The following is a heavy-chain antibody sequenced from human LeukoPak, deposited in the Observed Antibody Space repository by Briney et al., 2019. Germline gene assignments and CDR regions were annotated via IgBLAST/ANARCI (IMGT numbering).Heavy chain of an antibody. CDR3: ARDPRSSGYFFDY. CDR1: GFTFSNAW. CDR2: IKSKTDGGTT. Sequence: GGSLRLSCAASGFTFSNAWMSWVRQAPGKGLEWVGRIKSKTDGGTTDYAAPVKGRFTISRDDSKNTLYLQMNSLRAEDTAVYYCARDPRSSGYFFDYWGQGTLVTVSS. J-gene: IGHJ4*02. V-gene: IGHV3-15*01. D-gene: IGHD3-22*01.